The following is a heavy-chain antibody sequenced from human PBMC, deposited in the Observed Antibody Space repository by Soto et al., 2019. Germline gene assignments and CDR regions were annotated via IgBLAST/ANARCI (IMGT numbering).Heavy chain of an antibody. CDR2: ISTNGGST. V-gene: IGHV3-64*04. CDR1: GFTFSIYA. D-gene: IGHD1-26*01. Sequence: PGGSLSLSCSASGFTFSIYAMHWVRQAPGKGLEYVSSISTNGGSTHYADSVKGRFTISRDNSKNTLYLQMNSLGAEDTAVYYCARDFVVGGPTIDYYYGMDVWGQGTTVTVSS. J-gene: IGHJ6*02. CDR3: ARDFVVGGPTIDYYYGMDV.